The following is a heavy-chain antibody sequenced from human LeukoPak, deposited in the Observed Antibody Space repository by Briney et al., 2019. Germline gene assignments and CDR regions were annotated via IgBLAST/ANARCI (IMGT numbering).Heavy chain of an antibody. D-gene: IGHD3-3*01. V-gene: IGHV1-46*01. CDR2: INPSGGST. J-gene: IGHJ5*02. CDR3: ARGPLSGYDFWSGYYQSNWFDP. CDR1: GYTFTSYY. Sequence: AASVKVSCKASGYTFTSYYTHWVRQAPGQGLEWMGIINPSGGSTSYAQKFQGRVTMTRDTSTSTVYMGLSSLRSEDTAVYYCARGPLSGYDFWSGYYQSNWFDPWGQGTLVTVSS.